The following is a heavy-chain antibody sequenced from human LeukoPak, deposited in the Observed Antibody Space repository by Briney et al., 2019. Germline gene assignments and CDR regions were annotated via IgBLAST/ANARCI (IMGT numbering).Heavy chain of an antibody. D-gene: IGHD6-13*01. J-gene: IGHJ3*02. CDR1: GFTFSSYG. CDR3: ASDPGIAAAEDAFDI. Sequence: GGSLRLSCAASGFTFSSYGMHWVRQAPGKGLEWVSGISGRDSTTYYADSVKGRSTISREKSKNTLYLQMNSLRAEDTAVFYCASDPGIAAAEDAFDIWGQGTMVTVSS. V-gene: IGHV3-NL1*01. CDR2: ISGRDSTT.